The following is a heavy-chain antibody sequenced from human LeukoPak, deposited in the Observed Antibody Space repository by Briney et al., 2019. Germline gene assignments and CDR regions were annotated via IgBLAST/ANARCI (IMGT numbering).Heavy chain of an antibody. D-gene: IGHD2-15*01. CDR1: GYTFTSYG. Sequence: AASVKVSCKASGYTFTSYGISWVRQAPGQGLEWMGWISAYNGNTNYAQKLQGRVTMTTDTSTSTAYMELRCLRSDDTAVYYCARDKAVANWFDPWGQGTLVTVSS. CDR2: ISAYNGNT. CDR3: ARDKAVANWFDP. V-gene: IGHV1-18*01. J-gene: IGHJ5*02.